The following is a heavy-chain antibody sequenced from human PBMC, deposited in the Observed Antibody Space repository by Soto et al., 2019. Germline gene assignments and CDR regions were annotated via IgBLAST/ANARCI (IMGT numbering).Heavy chain of an antibody. CDR1: GYTFTGYY. CDR2: INPNSGGT. D-gene: IGHD3-10*01. V-gene: IGHV1-2*02. CDR3: ARRDVSITMVRGVIIRGRGWFDP. J-gene: IGHJ5*02. Sequence: SVKVSCKASGYTFTGYYMHWVRQAPGQGLEWMGWINPNSGGTNYAQKFQGRVTMTRDTSISTAYMELSRLRSDDTAVYYCARRDVSITMVRGVIIRGRGWFDPWGQGTLVTVSS.